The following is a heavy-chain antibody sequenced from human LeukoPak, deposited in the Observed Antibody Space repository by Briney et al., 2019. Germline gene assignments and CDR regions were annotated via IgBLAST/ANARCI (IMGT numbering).Heavy chain of an antibody. V-gene: IGHV1-2*02. CDR1: GYTFTGYY. CDR2: INPNSGGT. CDR3: ARAGVGATSPFDY. Sequence: ASVKVSCKASGYTFTGYYMHWVRQAPGQGLEWMGWINPNSGGTNYAQKFQGRVTMTRDTSISTAYMELSRLRSDDTAVYYYARAGVGATSPFDYWGQGTLVTVSS. J-gene: IGHJ4*02. D-gene: IGHD1-26*01.